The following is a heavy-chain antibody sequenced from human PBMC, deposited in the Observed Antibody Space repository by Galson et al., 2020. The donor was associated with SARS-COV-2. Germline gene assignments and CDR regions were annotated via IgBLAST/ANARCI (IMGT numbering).Heavy chain of an antibody. CDR3: ARELSSYGMDV. CDR1: GFTFSSYG. D-gene: IGHD3-10*01. V-gene: IGHV3-30*03. J-gene: IGHJ6*02. Sequence: GESLKISCAASGFTFSSYGMHWVRQAPGKGLEWVAVISYDGSNKYYADSVKGRFTISRDNSKNTLYLQMNSLRAEDTAVYYCARELSSYGMDVWGQGTTVTVSS. CDR2: ISYDGSNK.